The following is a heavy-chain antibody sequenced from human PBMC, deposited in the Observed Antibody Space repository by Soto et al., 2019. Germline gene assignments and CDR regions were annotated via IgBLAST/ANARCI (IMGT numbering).Heavy chain of an antibody. Sequence: QVQLVQSGAEVKKPGSSVRVSCKASGYTFTKFDINWVRQATGQGLEWMGWMNPNSGNTGYAQKFQGRVTMTTNTSITTAYMEQSTLRSEDTAVYYCVRGDYGDYSHWFDPWGQRTLVTVSS. CDR2: MNPNSGNT. D-gene: IGHD4-17*01. V-gene: IGHV1-8*01. J-gene: IGHJ5*02. CDR3: VRGDYGDYSHWFDP. CDR1: GYTFTKFD.